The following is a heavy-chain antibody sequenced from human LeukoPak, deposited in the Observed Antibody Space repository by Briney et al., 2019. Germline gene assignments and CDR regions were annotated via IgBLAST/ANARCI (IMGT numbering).Heavy chain of an antibody. V-gene: IGHV3-7*01. CDR2: ISPDGSVR. CDR3: ARVISFGDTSDP. Sequence: GGSLRLSCEGSGFTFNKFWINWVRHVPGRGLEWVANISPDGSVRKYVDSVRGRFAISRDNAQNSVSLHMSSLRPDDTAIYYCARVISFGDTSDPWGQGTHVIVSS. CDR1: GFTFNKFW. D-gene: IGHD3-10*01. J-gene: IGHJ5*02.